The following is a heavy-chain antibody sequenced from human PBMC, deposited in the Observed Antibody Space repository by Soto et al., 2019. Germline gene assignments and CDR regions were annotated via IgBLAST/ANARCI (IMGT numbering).Heavy chain of an antibody. CDR3: ARMYFGVATLGENYYYYYYMDV. CDR2: IYYSGST. Sequence: PSETLSLTCTVSGGSISSYYWSWIRQPPGKGLEWIGYIYYSGSTNYNPSLKSRVTISVDTSKNQFSLKLSSVTAADTAVYYCARMYFGVATLGENYYYYYYMDVWGKGTTVTVSS. V-gene: IGHV4-59*01. CDR1: GGSISSYY. J-gene: IGHJ6*03. D-gene: IGHD3-3*01.